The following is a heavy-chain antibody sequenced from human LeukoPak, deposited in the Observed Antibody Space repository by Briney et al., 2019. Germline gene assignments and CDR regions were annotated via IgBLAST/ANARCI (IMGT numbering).Heavy chain of an antibody. CDR1: GFMFGDYA. D-gene: IGHD3-10*01. CDR3: AKDMDTVVRGVIFN. V-gene: IGHV3-9*01. Sequence: GRSLRLYCAGSGFMFGDYAMHWVRQAPGKGLEWVSGISWNSGSIGYADSVKGRFTISRDNAKNSLYLQMKSLRAEGTALYYCAKDMDTVVRGVIFNWGQGTLVTVSS. J-gene: IGHJ4*02. CDR2: ISWNSGSI.